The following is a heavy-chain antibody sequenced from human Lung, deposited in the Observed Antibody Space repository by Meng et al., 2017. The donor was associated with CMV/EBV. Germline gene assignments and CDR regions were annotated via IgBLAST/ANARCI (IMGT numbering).Heavy chain of an antibody. CDR1: GFTFDDFA. D-gene: IGHD2-21*02. Sequence: SLRLXXAASGFTFDDFAMHWVRQSPGEGLEWVSGISGNSGFIGYADSVKGRFTISRDNARKSLSLEINTLRVEDTALYYCVKGGGEKVTFDAMDVWGPGTXVPVAS. CDR2: ISGNSGFI. J-gene: IGHJ6*02. V-gene: IGHV3-9*01. CDR3: VKGGGEKVTFDAMDV.